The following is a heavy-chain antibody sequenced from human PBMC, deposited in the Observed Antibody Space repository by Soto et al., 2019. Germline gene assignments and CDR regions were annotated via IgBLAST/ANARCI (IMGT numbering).Heavy chain of an antibody. CDR2: IKPHSGGT. V-gene: IGHV1-2*02. CDR1: GYTFTGYY. J-gene: IGHJ4*02. D-gene: IGHD2-2*01. CDR3: AGASCSSTTCHTTY. Sequence: QVQLVQSGAEVKKPGASVKVSCKTSGYTFTGYYIYWVRQAPGQGLEWMGWIKPHSGGTDSSQKFQGRVTMTSDTSISTDYMELSSLRSDDTAFYYCAGASCSSTTCHTTYWGQGTLVTVSS.